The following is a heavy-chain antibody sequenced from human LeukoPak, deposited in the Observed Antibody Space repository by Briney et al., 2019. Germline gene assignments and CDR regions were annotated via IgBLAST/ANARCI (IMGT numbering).Heavy chain of an antibody. CDR1: GCTFDDYG. CDR2: INWNGGST. CDR3: ARDEGSSGNDY. J-gene: IGHJ4*02. D-gene: IGHD3-22*01. V-gene: IGHV3-20*04. Sequence: PGGSLRLSCAASGCTFDDYGMCWVHQAPGKGLEWVSGINWNGGSTGYADSVKGRFTISRENAKNSLYLQMNSLRAEDTALYYCARDEGSSGNDYWGQGTLVTVSS.